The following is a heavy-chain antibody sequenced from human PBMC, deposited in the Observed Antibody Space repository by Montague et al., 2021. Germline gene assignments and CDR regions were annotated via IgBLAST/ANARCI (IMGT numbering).Heavy chain of an antibody. CDR1: GFSLNYSGVG. Sequence: PALVKPTKTLRLTCTFSGFSLNYSGVGVGWIRQPPGKALEWLALIYWDDDTRYNPSLRSRLAITRDTSKNQVVLTLTNVAPVDTATYFCAHRLVAGNWFDPWGQGTLVTISS. J-gene: IGHJ5*02. CDR2: IYWDDDT. V-gene: IGHV2-5*02. CDR3: AHRLVAGNWFDP.